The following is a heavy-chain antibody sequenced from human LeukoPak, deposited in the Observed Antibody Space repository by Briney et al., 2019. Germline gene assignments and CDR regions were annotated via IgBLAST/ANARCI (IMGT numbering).Heavy chain of an antibody. CDR2: ISYDGSNK. J-gene: IGHJ6*02. CDR1: GFTFSSYG. D-gene: IGHD4-17*01. CDR3: AKPDGDSIYYYYGMDV. V-gene: IGHV3-30*18. Sequence: GGSLRLSCAASGFTFSSYGMHWVRQAPGKGLEWVAVISYDGSNKYYADSVKGRFTISRDNSKNTLYLQMNSLRAEDTAVYYCAKPDGDSIYYYYGMDVWGQGTTVTVSS.